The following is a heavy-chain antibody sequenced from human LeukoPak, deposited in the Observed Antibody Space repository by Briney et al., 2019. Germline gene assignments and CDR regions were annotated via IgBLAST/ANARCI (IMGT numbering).Heavy chain of an antibody. D-gene: IGHD6-13*01. Sequence: PGGSLRLSCAASGFTFDDYAMHWVRQAPGKGLEGVSGISWNSGSIGYADSVKGRFAISRDNAKNSLYLQMNSLRAEDTALYYCAKDKPPGAAAGYFDYWGQGTLVTVSS. V-gene: IGHV3-9*01. CDR2: ISWNSGSI. CDR1: GFTFDDYA. J-gene: IGHJ4*02. CDR3: AKDKPPGAAAGYFDY.